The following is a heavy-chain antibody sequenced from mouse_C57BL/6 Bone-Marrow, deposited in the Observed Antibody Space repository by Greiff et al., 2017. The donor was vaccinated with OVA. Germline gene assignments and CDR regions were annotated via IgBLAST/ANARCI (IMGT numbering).Heavy chain of an antibody. CDR3: ARGDYDYPFAY. J-gene: IGHJ3*01. V-gene: IGHV1-42*01. D-gene: IGHD2-4*01. CDR1: GYSFTGYY. Sequence: DVKLVESGPELVKPGASVKISCKASGYSFTGYYMNWVKQSPEKSLEWIGEINPSTGGTTYNQKFKAKATLTVDKSSSTAYMQLKSLTSEDSAVYYCARGDYDYPFAYWGQGTLVTVSA. CDR2: INPSTGGT.